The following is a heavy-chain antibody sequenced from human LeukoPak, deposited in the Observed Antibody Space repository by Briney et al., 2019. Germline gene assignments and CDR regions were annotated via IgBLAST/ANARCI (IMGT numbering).Heavy chain of an antibody. J-gene: IGHJ4*02. CDR3: ARDFSRLAYCGGDCSPDGY. CDR2: ISSSSSTI. Sequence: GGSLRFSCAASGFTFSSYSMNWVRQAPGKGLEWVSYISSSSSTIYYADSVKGRFTISRDNAKNSLYLQMNSLRAEDTAVYYCARDFSRLAYCGGDCSPDGYWGQGTLVTVSS. CDR1: GFTFSSYS. V-gene: IGHV3-48*04. D-gene: IGHD2-21*02.